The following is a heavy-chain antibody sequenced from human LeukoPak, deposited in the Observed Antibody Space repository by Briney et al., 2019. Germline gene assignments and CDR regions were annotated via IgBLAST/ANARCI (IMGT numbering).Heavy chain of an antibody. J-gene: IGHJ4*02. V-gene: IGHV4-38-2*02. CDR1: GYSISTLAN. CDR3: ASYDSSGYYKIFDY. D-gene: IGHD3-22*01. CDR2: IYHGGST. Sequence: PSETLSLICTVSGYSISTLANWGWIRQSPGKGLEWVASIYHGGSTYYNPSLRGRVTISMDTSKNQISLKLSSVTAADTAVYYCASYDSSGYYKIFDYWGQGTLVTVSS.